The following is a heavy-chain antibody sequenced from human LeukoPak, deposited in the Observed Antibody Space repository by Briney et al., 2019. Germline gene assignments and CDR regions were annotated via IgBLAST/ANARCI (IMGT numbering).Heavy chain of an antibody. Sequence: PGRSLRLSCAASGFTYDDYAMHWVRQVPGKGLEWVSLISWNSRTISYADSVKGRFSISRDNAKNTLYLQMNSLRPEDTAVYYCAKVHPYRVGATTVDYWGQGTLVTVSS. J-gene: IGHJ4*02. V-gene: IGHV3-9*01. CDR3: AKVHPYRVGATTVDY. CDR1: GFTYDDYA. D-gene: IGHD1-26*01. CDR2: ISWNSRTI.